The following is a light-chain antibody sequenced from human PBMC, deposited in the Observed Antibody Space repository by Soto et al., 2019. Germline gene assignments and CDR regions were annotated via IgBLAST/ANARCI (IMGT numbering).Light chain of an antibody. V-gene: IGKV1-39*01. CDR2: AAS. CDR3: HQSYSTPWR. Sequence: IQMTQSPSSLSASVGDRVTITCRASQSINIYLNWYQQKPGKAPNLLIYAASSLHSGVPFRFSGIEPGKYCLLTSSTLQPEDLATYYCHQSYSTPWRFDKGTKVQFK. J-gene: IGKJ1*01. CDR1: QSINIY.